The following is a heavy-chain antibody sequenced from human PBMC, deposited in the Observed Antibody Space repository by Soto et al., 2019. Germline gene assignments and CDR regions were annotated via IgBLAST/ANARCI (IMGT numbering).Heavy chain of an antibody. J-gene: IGHJ4*02. D-gene: IGHD5-12*01. CDR3: ARKTGYEVFDF. Sequence: SETLSLTCAVSGGSISSGGYSWSWIRQPPGKGLECIGYIYHSGSTYYNPSLKSRVTISVDRSKNQFSLKLSSVTAADTAVYYCARKTGYEVFDFWGQGTLVTVSS. CDR2: IYHSGST. V-gene: IGHV4-30-2*01. CDR1: GGSISSGGYS.